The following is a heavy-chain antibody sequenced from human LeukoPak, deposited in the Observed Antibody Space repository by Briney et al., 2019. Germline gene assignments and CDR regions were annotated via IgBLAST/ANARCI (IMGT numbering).Heavy chain of an antibody. Sequence: PGESLKISCKGSGYSFTSYWIGWVRQMPGKGLEWMGIIYPGDSDTRYSPSFQGQVTISADKSISTAYLQWSSLKASDTAMYYCARQFRYSYGYVLWDYYMDVWGKGTTVTVSS. CDR1: GYSFTSYW. J-gene: IGHJ6*03. CDR2: IYPGDSDT. V-gene: IGHV5-51*01. CDR3: ARQFRYSYGYVLWDYYMDV. D-gene: IGHD5-18*01.